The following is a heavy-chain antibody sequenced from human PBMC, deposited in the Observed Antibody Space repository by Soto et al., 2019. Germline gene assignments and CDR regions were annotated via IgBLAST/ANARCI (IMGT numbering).Heavy chain of an antibody. CDR1: GFTFSSYG. CDR2: IWYDGSNK. Sequence: GGSLRLSCAASGFTFSSYGMHWVRQAPGKGLEWVAVIWYDGSNKYYADSVKGRFTISRDNSKNTLYLQMNSLRAEDTAVYYCARDLRLGAVAAHYYYYYGMDVWGQGTTVTVSS. CDR3: ARDLRLGAVAAHYYYYYGMDV. J-gene: IGHJ6*02. D-gene: IGHD6-19*01. V-gene: IGHV3-33*01.